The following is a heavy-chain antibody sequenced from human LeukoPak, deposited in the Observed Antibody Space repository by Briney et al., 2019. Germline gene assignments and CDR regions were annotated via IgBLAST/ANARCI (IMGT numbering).Heavy chain of an antibody. CDR2: INHSGST. CDR3: ARGRNIVVVTATVVTKHFDC. D-gene: IGHD2-21*02. Sequence: PSETLSLTCAVYGGSFSGYYWSWIRQPPGKGLEWIGEINHSGSTNYNPSLKSRVTISVDTSKNQFSLKLSSVTAADTAVYYCARGRNIVVVTATVVTKHFDCWGPGILVTVSS. J-gene: IGHJ4*02. V-gene: IGHV4-34*01. CDR1: GGSFSGYY.